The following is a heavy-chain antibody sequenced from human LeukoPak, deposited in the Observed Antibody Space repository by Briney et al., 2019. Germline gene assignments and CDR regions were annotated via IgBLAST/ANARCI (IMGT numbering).Heavy chain of an antibody. V-gene: IGHV1-2*02. CDR1: GYTFTGYY. CDR2: INPNSGGT. D-gene: IGHD6-19*01. J-gene: IGHJ4*02. Sequence: ASVKVSCKASGYTFTGYYMHWVRQAPGQGLEWMGWINPNSGGTNYAQKFQGRVTMTRDTSISTAYMELSRLRSDDTAVYYCARAPEYPEYSSGWYAYYFDYWGQGTLVIVSS. CDR3: ARAPEYPEYSSGWYAYYFDY.